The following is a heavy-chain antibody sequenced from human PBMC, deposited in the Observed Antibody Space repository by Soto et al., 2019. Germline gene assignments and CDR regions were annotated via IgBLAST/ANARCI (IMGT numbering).Heavy chain of an antibody. V-gene: IGHV1-8*01. D-gene: IGHD3-3*01. Sequence: QVQLVQSGAEVKKPGASVKVSCKASGYTFTSYDINWVRQATGQGLEWMGWMNPNSGNTGYAQKFQGRVTMTRNTSISTAYMELSRLRSEDTAVYYCARAYDFWSGSPLGYYYMDVWGKGTTVTVSS. CDR2: MNPNSGNT. CDR1: GYTFTSYD. CDR3: ARAYDFWSGSPLGYYYMDV. J-gene: IGHJ6*03.